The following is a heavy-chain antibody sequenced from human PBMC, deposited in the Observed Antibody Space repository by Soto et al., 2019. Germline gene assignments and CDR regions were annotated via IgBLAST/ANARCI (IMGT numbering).Heavy chain of an antibody. D-gene: IGHD3-10*01. Sequence: SETLSLTCAVYGGSFSGYYWSWIRQPPGKGLEWIGEINHSGSTNYNPSLKSRVTISVDTSKNQFSLKLSSVTAADTAVYYCARDRPRYYYGSGSLYYYGMDVSGQGTTVTVSS. CDR3: ARDRPRYYYGSGSLYYYGMDV. J-gene: IGHJ6*02. CDR2: INHSGST. CDR1: GGSFSGYY. V-gene: IGHV4-34*01.